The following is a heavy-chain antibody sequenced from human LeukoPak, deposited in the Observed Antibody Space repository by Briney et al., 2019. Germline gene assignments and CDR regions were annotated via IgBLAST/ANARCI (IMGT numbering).Heavy chain of an antibody. V-gene: IGHV4-31*03. D-gene: IGHD3-10*01. CDR3: ASVGAVRGVSFNWFDP. CDR2: IYYSGST. Sequence: PSETLSLTCTVSGGSISSGGYYWSWIRQHPGKGLEWIGYIYYSGSTYYNPSLKSRVTISVDTSKNQFSLKLSSVTAADTAVYYCASVGAVRGVSFNWFDPWGQGTLVTVSS. CDR1: GGSISSGGYY. J-gene: IGHJ5*02.